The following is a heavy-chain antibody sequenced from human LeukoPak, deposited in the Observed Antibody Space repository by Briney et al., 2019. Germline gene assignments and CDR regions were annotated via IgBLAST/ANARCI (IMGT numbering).Heavy chain of an antibody. CDR1: GFSFSHFG. CDR3: AKVVWSDNNWFDS. D-gene: IGHD3-3*01. CDR2: IWNDGSSK. J-gene: IGHJ5*01. Sequence: GGSLRLSCAASGFSFSHFGMHWVRQVPGRGLEWVAVIWNDGSSKYYADSVKGRFTISRDNSKNTLYLQMNSLRAEDTAVYYCAKVVWSDNNWFDSWGQGSLVTVSS. V-gene: IGHV3-30*02.